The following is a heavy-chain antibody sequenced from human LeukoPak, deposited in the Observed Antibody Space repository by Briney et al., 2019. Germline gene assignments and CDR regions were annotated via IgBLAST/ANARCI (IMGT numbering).Heavy chain of an antibody. J-gene: IGHJ3*02. V-gene: IGHV3-23*01. CDR3: AKDLTYGEYAGGDAFDI. CDR2: ISGSGGTT. Sequence: GGSLRLSCAASGFTFSSYDMSWVRQAPGKGPEWVSGISGSGGTTYYADSVKGRFTISRDNSKNTLYLQMNSLRAEDTAVYYCAKDLTYGEYAGGDAFDIWGQGTMVTVSS. D-gene: IGHD4-17*01. CDR1: GFTFSSYD.